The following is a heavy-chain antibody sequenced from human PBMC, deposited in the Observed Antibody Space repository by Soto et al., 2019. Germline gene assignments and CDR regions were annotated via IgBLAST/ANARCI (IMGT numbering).Heavy chain of an antibody. Sequence: SETLSLTCTVSGGSISSYYWSWIRQPAGKGLEWIGRIYTSGSTNYNPSLKSRVTMSVDTSKNQFSLKLSSVTAADTAVYYCAREGYYYGSGSYSHYWGQGTLVTVSS. V-gene: IGHV4-4*07. J-gene: IGHJ4*02. CDR1: GGSISSYY. D-gene: IGHD3-10*01. CDR3: AREGYYYGSGSYSHY. CDR2: IYTSGST.